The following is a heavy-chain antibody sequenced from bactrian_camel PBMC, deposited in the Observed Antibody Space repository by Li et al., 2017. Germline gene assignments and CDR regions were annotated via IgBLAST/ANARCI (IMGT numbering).Heavy chain of an antibody. D-gene: IGHD6*01. CDR3: ATDDDTVVAGADFGY. CDR2: IDSTGSA. Sequence: HVQLVESGGGLVQPGGSLRLSCTATSFRANCMGWFRQAPGKEREGVAAIDSTGSANYADSVKGRFTISIDNAKITVYLRMNSLKSEDTALYYCATDDDTVVAGADFGYWGQGTQVTVS. CDR1: SFRANC. J-gene: IGHJ6*01. V-gene: IGHV3S53*01.